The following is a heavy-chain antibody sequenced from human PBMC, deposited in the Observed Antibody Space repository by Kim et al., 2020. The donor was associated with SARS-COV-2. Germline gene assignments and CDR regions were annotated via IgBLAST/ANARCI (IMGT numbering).Heavy chain of an antibody. CDR2: INPSGGST. V-gene: IGHV1-46*01. Sequence: ASVKVSCKASGYTFTSYYMHWVRQAPGQGLEWMGIINPSGGSTSYAQKFQGRVTMTRDTSTTTVYMELSSLRSEDTAVYYCARVGRHLYDSSVKGVNWFDPWGQGTLVTVSS. CDR3: ARVGRHLYDSSVKGVNWFDP. D-gene: IGHD3-22*01. CDR1: GYTFTSYY. J-gene: IGHJ5*02.